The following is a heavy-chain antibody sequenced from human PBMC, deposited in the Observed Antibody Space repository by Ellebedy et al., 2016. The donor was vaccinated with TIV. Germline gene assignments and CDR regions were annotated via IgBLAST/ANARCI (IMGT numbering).Heavy chain of an antibody. CDR1: GYSFTSYW. CDR3: SRHQLYGMDV. V-gene: IGHV5-51*01. D-gene: IGHD2-15*01. J-gene: IGHJ6*02. Sequence: GESLKISCKGSGYSFTSYWIGWVRQMPGKGLEWMGVLYPGDSDTRYSPSFQGQVTIYADKSISTAYLQWSSLKASDTAMYYCSRHQLYGMDVWGQGTTVTVSS. CDR2: LYPGDSDT.